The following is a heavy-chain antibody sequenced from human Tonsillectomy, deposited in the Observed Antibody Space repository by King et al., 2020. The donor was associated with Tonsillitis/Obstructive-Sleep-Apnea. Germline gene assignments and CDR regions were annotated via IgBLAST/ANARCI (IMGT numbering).Heavy chain of an antibody. J-gene: IGHJ4*02. Sequence: EVQLVESGGGVVQPGGSLRLSCAASGFTFEDYAMYWVRQAPGKGLEWVSLISGDGFTTYYADSMKGRFTISRDNSKNSLFLQMNSLRNDDTALYYCARSYSSTTRGYFDYWGQGILVTVSS. CDR3: ARSYSSTTRGYFDY. V-gene: IGHV3-43*02. CDR1: GFTFEDYA. CDR2: ISGDGFTT. D-gene: IGHD6-19*01.